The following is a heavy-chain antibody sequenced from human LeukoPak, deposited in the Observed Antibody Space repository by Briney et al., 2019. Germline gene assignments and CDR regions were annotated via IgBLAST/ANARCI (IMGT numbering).Heavy chain of an antibody. CDR1: GYRFTSYW. V-gene: IGHV5-51*01. J-gene: IGHJ4*02. CDR2: IYPGDSDT. D-gene: IGHD3-10*01. Sequence: GAYLQISCKGSGYRFTSYWIGWVRQLPGKGLEWMGIIYPGDSDTRYSPSFQGQVTISADKSISTAYLQWSSLKASDTAMYYCARREVGYYGSGSFDYWGQGTLVTVTA. CDR3: ARREVGYYGSGSFDY.